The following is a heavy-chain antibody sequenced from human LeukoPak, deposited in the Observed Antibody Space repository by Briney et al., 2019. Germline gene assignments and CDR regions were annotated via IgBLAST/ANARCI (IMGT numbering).Heavy chain of an antibody. CDR3: ARPAANYYYYYMDV. V-gene: IGHV4-59*04. CDR1: GGAISSYY. Sequence: SETLSLTCIVSGGAISSYYWSWIRQPPGKRLEWIGYIYYSGSTYYNPSLKSRVTISVDTSKNQFSLKLSSVTAADTAVYYCARPAANYYYYYMDVWGKGTTVTVSS. J-gene: IGHJ6*03. D-gene: IGHD2-2*01. CDR2: IYYSGST.